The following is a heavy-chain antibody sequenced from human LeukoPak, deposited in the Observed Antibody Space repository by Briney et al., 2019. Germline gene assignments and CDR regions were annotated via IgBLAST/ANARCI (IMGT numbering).Heavy chain of an antibody. CDR1: GFTVSSNY. J-gene: IGHJ1*01. V-gene: IGHV3-53*01. CDR2: IYSGGST. Sequence: GGSLRLSCAASGFTVSSNYMSWVRQAPGKGLEWVSVIYSGGSTYYADSVKGRFTISRDNSKNTLYLQMNSLRAEDTAVYYCARAATYYDIVTGYSTTYFQHWGQGTLVTVSS. CDR3: ARAATYYDIVTGYSTTYFQH. D-gene: IGHD3-9*01.